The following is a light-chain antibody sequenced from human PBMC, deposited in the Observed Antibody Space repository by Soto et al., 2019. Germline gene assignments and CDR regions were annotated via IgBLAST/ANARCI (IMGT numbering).Light chain of an antibody. J-gene: IGLJ1*01. Sequence: QSVLTQPPSASGTPGQRVTISCSGSSSNIGSNTVNWYQQLPGTAPKLLIYSNNQRPSGVPDRFSGSKSDTSASRAISGLQSEDEADYYCAAWDDSLNGDVCGTGTQLPVL. CDR3: AAWDDSLNGDV. V-gene: IGLV1-44*01. CDR1: SSNIGSNT. CDR2: SNN.